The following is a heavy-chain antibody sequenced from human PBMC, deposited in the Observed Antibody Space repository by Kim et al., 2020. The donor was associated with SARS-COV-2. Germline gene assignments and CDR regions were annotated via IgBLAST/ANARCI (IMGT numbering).Heavy chain of an antibody. Sequence: ASVKVSCKASGYTFTSYGISWVRQAPGQGLEWMGWISAYNGNTNYAQKLQGRVTMTTDTSTSTAYMELRSLRSDDTAVYYCARDMTSQLRTRAFDIWGQGTMVTVSS. V-gene: IGHV1-18*04. J-gene: IGHJ3*02. CDR2: ISAYNGNT. D-gene: IGHD2-2*01. CDR3: ARDMTSQLRTRAFDI. CDR1: GYTFTSYG.